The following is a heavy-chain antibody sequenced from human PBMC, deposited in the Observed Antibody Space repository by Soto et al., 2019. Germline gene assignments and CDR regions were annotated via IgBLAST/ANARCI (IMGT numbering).Heavy chain of an antibody. CDR3: AREDLLRIAAAGPLDY. J-gene: IGHJ4*02. Sequence: QPGGSLRLSCAASGFTFSSYGMHWVRQAPGKGLEWVAVIWYDGSNKYYADSVKGRVTISRDNSKNTLYLQMNSLRAEDTAVYYCAREDLLRIAAAGPLDYWGQGTLVTVSS. D-gene: IGHD6-13*01. CDR1: GFTFSSYG. V-gene: IGHV3-33*01. CDR2: IWYDGSNK.